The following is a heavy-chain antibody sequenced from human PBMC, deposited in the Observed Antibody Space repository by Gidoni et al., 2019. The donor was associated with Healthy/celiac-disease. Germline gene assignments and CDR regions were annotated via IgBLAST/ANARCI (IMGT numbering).Heavy chain of an antibody. Sequence: EVQLVESGGGLVQPGRSLRLSCAAPGFTFDDYAMHWVRQAPGKGLEWVSGISWNSGSIGYADSVKGRFTISRDNAKNSLYLRMNSLRAEDTALYYCAKDIGQWLGGYYFDYWGQGTLVTVSS. CDR2: ISWNSGSI. V-gene: IGHV3-9*01. D-gene: IGHD6-19*01. CDR3: AKDIGQWLGGYYFDY. J-gene: IGHJ4*02. CDR1: GFTFDDYA.